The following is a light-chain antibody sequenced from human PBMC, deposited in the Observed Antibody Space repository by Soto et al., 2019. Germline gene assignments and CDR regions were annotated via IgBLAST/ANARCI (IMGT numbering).Light chain of an antibody. CDR1: QGISDY. CDR3: QQFNAYPLN. CDR2: GAS. V-gene: IGKV1-9*01. Sequence: DIQLTQSPSFLSASVGDRVTISCRASQGISDYLAWYQQKPGKAPKLLIYGASTLQSGVPSRFSGSASGTEVTLTISSLQPEDCATYFCQQFNAYPLNFGGGTKLESK. J-gene: IGKJ4*01.